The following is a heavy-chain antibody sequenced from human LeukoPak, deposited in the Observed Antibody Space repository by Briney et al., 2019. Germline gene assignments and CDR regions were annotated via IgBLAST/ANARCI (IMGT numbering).Heavy chain of an antibody. CDR2: IYPGDSDT. CDR1: GYSFTSYW. V-gene: IGHV5-51*01. CDR3: ARVNYYGSGSYFVLVPTNNYYYYYMDV. J-gene: IGHJ6*03. Sequence: GESLKISCKGSGYSFTSYWIGWVRQIPGKGLEWMGSIYPGDSDTRYTPSFQGQDTISADKSISTAYLQWSSLKASDTAMYYCARVNYYGSGSYFVLVPTNNYYYYYMDVWGKGTTVTVSS. D-gene: IGHD3-10*01.